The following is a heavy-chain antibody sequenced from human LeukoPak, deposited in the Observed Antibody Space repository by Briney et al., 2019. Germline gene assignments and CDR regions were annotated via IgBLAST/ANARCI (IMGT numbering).Heavy chain of an antibody. J-gene: IGHJ6*03. V-gene: IGHV1-18*01. D-gene: IGHD5-24*01. CDR1: GGTFSSYA. Sequence: ASVKVSCKASGGTFSSYAISWVRQAPGQGLEWMGWINAHNGNTRYAENLQGRVTMTTDTSTSTAYMELRSLRSDDTAIFYCARGKKTSRADAAWPDYYYSYYMDVWGRGTTVTVSS. CDR2: INAHNGNT. CDR3: ARGKKTSRADAAWPDYYYSYYMDV.